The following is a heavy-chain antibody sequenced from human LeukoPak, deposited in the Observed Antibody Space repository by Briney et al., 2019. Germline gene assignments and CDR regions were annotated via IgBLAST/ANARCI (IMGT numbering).Heavy chain of an antibody. CDR1: GFTFSNAW. V-gene: IGHV3-15*01. J-gene: IGHJ6*03. D-gene: IGHD1-1*01. Sequence: GGSLRLSCAPSGFTFSNAWMSWVRQAPGKGLEWVGRIKRKTDDGITDYAAPVKGRFTISRDDSKNTLYLQMNSLKTEDTAVYYCTTGGSGWNDLKSSPDYYYMDVWGKRTTVTVSS. CDR2: IKRKTDDGIT. CDR3: TTGGSGWNDLKSSPDYYYMDV.